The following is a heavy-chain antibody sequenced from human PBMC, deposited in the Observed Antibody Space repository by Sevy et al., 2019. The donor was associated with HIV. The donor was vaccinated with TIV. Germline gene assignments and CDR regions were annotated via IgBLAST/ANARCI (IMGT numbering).Heavy chain of an antibody. CDR2: ISYDGIIK. D-gene: IGHD6-19*01. V-gene: IGHV3-30*04. CDR3: AREGGYTSAWSPGNY. CDR1: GFTFNTHA. Sequence: GGSLRLSCAAPGFTFNTHAMHWVRQAPGKGLEGGALISYDGIIKYYADSVKGRIPISRDNSKNTLSLQMNSLRIEDTAVYYCAREGGYTSAWSPGNYWGQGTLVTVSS. J-gene: IGHJ4*02.